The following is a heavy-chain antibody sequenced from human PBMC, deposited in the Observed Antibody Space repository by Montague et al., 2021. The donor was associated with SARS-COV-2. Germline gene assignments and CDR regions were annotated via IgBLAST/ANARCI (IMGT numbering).Heavy chain of an antibody. CDR1: GGSISTYY. CDR2: VYYSGTT. D-gene: IGHD2-21*02. J-gene: IGHJ4*02. Sequence: SETLSLTCTVSGGSISTYYWGWIRQPPGKGLEWIGYVYYSGTTKYSPSLKSRVTISADTSKNQFSLKLSSVTAADTAIYYCARYHRDCRGGDCYAVDCWGQGTLVSVSS. CDR3: ARYHRDCRGGDCYAVDC. V-gene: IGHV4-59*08.